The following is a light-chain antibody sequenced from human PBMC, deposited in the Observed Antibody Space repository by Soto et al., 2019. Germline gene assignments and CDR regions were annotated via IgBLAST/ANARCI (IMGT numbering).Light chain of an antibody. CDR1: QTISTY. Sequence: DIQMTQSPSSLSASLGDRVTITCRASQTISTYLTWYQQKPGKAPKALISDASTLQSGVPSRFSGSGSGTDFTLIISSLQPEDVATYYCQQSFSSLLSFGGGTQVEIK. CDR3: QQSFSSLLS. V-gene: IGKV1-39*01. J-gene: IGKJ4*01. CDR2: DAS.